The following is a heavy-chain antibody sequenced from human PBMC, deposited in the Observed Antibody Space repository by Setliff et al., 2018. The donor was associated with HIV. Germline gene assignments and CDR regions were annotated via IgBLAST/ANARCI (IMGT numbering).Heavy chain of an antibody. CDR1: GDFFSSDYY. CDR3: ASFVGATGGYI. V-gene: IGHV4-38-2*02. Sequence: PSETLSLTCTVSGDFFSSDYYWGWIRQPPGKGLEWIGSIWHSGNTYYNPSLRSRVSLSVDTSKNQFSLRLTSVTAADTATYYCASFVGATGGYIWGQGTKVTVSS. J-gene: IGHJ3*02. CDR2: IWHSGNT. D-gene: IGHD1-26*01.